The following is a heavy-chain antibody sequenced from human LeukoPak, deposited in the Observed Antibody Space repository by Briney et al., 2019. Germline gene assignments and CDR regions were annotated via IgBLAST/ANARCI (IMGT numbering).Heavy chain of an antibody. CDR1: GYTFTSYA. CDR3: ARDDEYYHDVSGTGENC. D-gene: IGHD3-22*01. J-gene: IGHJ4*02. Sequence: ASVKVSCKASGYTFTSYAINWVRQAPGQGLEWMGWINTNTGNPTYAQGFTGRFVFSLDTSVSTAYLQISSLKAEDTAVYYCARDDEYYHDVSGTGENCWGQGTLVTVSS. V-gene: IGHV7-4-1*02. CDR2: INTNTGNP.